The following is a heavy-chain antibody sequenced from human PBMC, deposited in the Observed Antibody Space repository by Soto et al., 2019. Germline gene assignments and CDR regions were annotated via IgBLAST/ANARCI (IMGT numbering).Heavy chain of an antibody. CDR2: MNEDGGTT. D-gene: IGHD3-16*02. J-gene: IGHJ6*02. CDR1: GFTFSSYW. CDR3: ASYRSGRADV. Sequence: EVQLVESGGGLVRPGGSLRLSCAASGFTFSSYWMHWVRQAPGKGLVWVSRMNEDGGTTDYADSVKGRFTISRDNAKNTLYLQMNSLRVEDTAVYYCASYRSGRADVWGQGTTVTVSS. V-gene: IGHV3-74*02.